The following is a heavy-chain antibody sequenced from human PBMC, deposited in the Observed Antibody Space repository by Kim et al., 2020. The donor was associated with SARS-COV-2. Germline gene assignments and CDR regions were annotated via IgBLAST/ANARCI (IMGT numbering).Heavy chain of an antibody. CDR2: VWDDGSKR. CDR3: ARDANSNLDF. Sequence: GGSLRLSCAASGFTFKNYAIHWVRQAPGKGLEWVAVVWDDGSKRDYADSVKGRFTISRDNSQNTLYLQMNSLRAEDTAMYYCARDANSNLDFWGQGTLVTVSS. CDR1: GFTFKNYA. D-gene: IGHD1-7*01. J-gene: IGHJ4*02. V-gene: IGHV3-33*01.